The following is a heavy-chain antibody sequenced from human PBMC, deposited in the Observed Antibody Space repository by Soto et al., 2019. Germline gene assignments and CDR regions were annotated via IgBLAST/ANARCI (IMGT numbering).Heavy chain of an antibody. CDR3: ARELGGYSYRNAFDI. V-gene: IGHV3-30-3*01. D-gene: IGHD5-18*01. J-gene: IGHJ3*02. CDR1: GFTFSSYA. Sequence: GGSLRLSCAASGFTFSSYAMHWVRQAPGKGLEWVAVISYDGSNKYYADSVKGRFTISRDNSKNTLYLQMNSLRAEDTAVYYCARELGGYSYRNAFDIWGQGTMVTVSS. CDR2: ISYDGSNK.